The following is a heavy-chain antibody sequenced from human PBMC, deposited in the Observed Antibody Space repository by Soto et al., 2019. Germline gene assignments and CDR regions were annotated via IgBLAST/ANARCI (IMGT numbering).Heavy chain of an antibody. CDR1: GGSIISGGYY. D-gene: IGHD3-22*01. CDR2: IYYSGST. CDR3: TTVPTPDSITMIVVVESDY. Sequence: SETLSLTCTVSGGSIISGGYYWSWIRQHPEKCLEWIGYIYYSGSTYYNPSLKSRVTISVDTSKNQFSLKLSSVTAADTAVYYCTTVPTPDSITMIVVVESDYWGQGTLVTVSS. J-gene: IGHJ4*02. V-gene: IGHV4-31*03.